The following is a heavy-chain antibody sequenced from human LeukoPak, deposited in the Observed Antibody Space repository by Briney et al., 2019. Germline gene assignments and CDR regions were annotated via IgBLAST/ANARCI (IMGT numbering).Heavy chain of an antibody. Sequence: SETLSLTCAVYGGSFSGYYWSWIRQPPGKGLEWIGYIYYSGSTNYNPSLKSRVTISVDTSKNQFSLKLSSETAADTAVYYCASGSKGKLFDPWGQGTLVTVSS. CDR1: GGSFSGYY. J-gene: IGHJ5*02. V-gene: IGHV4-59*01. CDR3: ASGSKGKLFDP. CDR2: IYYSGST. D-gene: IGHD1-26*01.